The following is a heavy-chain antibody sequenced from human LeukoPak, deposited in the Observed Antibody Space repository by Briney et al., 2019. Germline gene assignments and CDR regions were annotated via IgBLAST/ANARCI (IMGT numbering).Heavy chain of an antibody. D-gene: IGHD2-21*02. CDR1: GFTFSSYG. CDR2: ISYDGSNK. Sequence: GGSLRLSCAASGFTFSSYGMHWVRQAPGKGLEWVAVISYDGSNKYYADSVKGRFTISRDNSKNTLYLQMNSLRAEDTAVYYCATYPYCGGDCHPMDYWGQGTLVTVSS. J-gene: IGHJ4*02. CDR3: ATYPYCGGDCHPMDY. V-gene: IGHV3-30*03.